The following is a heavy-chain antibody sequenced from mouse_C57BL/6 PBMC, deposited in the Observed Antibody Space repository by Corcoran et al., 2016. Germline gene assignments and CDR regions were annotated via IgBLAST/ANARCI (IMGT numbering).Heavy chain of an antibody. V-gene: IGHV1-26*01. CDR2: INPNNGGT. CDR3: ARYYDYVLYAMDY. CDR1: GYTFTDYY. D-gene: IGHD2-4*01. J-gene: IGHJ4*01. Sequence: EVQLQQSGPELVKPGASVKISCKASGYTFTDYYMNWVKQSHGKSLEWIGDINPNNGGTSYNQKFKGKATLTVDKSSSTAYMELRSLTSEDSAVYYCARYYDYVLYAMDYWGQGTSVTVSS.